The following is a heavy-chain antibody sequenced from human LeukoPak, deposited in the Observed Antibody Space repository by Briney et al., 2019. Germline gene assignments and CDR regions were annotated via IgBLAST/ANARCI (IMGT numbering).Heavy chain of an antibody. CDR2: ISGGGDTI. CDR3: AKGTATPGYLDY. V-gene: IGHV3-23*01. CDR1: GFTFSSYA. J-gene: IGHJ4*02. Sequence: GGSLRLSCAASGFTFSSYAMNWARQAPGKGLEWVSAISGGGDTIYYTDSVKGRFTISRDNSKNTLYLQMNSLRVDDTAVYYCAKGTATPGYLDYWGQGTLVTL. D-gene: IGHD1-1*01.